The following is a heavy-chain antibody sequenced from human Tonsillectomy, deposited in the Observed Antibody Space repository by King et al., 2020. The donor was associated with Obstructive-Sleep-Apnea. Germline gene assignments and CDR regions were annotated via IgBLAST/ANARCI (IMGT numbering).Heavy chain of an antibody. CDR3: ARGGGSGGYTGYI. CDR1: GYTFTDYD. V-gene: IGHV1-8*01. D-gene: IGHD6-25*01. J-gene: IGHJ4*02. Sequence: QLVQSGAEVKKPGASVKVSCTASGYTFTDYDIAWVRQATGQGLEWMGWMNPKSGATGYAQKFQGSVTITRSTSTSTAYMELSSLPSEDTAVYYCARGGGSGGYTGYIWGQGTLVTVSS. CDR2: MNPKSGAT.